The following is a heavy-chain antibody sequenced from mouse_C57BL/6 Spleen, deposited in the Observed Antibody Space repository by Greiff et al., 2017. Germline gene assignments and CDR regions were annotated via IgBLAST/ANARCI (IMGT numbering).Heavy chain of an antibody. Sequence: DVQLQESGPGLVKPSQSLSLTCSVTGYSITSGYYWNWIRQFPGNKLEWMGYISYDGSNNYNPSLKNRISITRDTSKNQFFLKLNSVTTEDTATYYCARGLRGFAYWGQGTLVTVSA. V-gene: IGHV3-6*01. CDR2: ISYDGSN. D-gene: IGHD2-4*01. CDR1: GYSITSGYY. CDR3: ARGLRGFAY. J-gene: IGHJ3*01.